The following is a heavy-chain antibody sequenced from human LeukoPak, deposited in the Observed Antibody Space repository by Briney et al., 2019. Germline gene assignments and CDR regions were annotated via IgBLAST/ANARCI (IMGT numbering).Heavy chain of an antibody. CDR2: INHDGSLT. D-gene: IGHD2/OR15-2a*01. Sequence: GGSLRLSCATSGFTFSNYGMHWVRQTPGKGLVWVSHINHDGSLTNYADSVEGRFTISRDFAKSALCLQMNSLGAADTAVYYCVRDVFSLGDSWGQGTLVTVSS. V-gene: IGHV3-74*01. J-gene: IGHJ4*02. CDR1: GFTFSNYG. CDR3: VRDVFSLGDS.